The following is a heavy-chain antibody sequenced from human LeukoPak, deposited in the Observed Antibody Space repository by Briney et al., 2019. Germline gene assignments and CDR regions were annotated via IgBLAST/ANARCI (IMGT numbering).Heavy chain of an antibody. J-gene: IGHJ4*02. CDR2: MHYSGAT. CDR1: GGSISSTGYY. D-gene: IGHD3-10*01. Sequence: SETLSLTCIVSGGSISSTGYYWGWIRQSPGKGLEWIGTMHYSGATYYNPSLKSRVTISVDKSTNEFSLKLSSVTAADTAVYYCARHCYGSGYYTGKGIDYWGQGTLVTVSS. CDR3: ARHCYGSGYYTGKGIDY. V-gene: IGHV4-39*01.